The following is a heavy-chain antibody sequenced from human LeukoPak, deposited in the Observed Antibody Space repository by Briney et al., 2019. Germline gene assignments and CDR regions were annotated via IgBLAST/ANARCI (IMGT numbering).Heavy chain of an antibody. V-gene: IGHV3-30*18. CDR1: GFTFSSYA. CDR2: ISSDGSNK. CDR3: AKICAPLIVAPRGYFNY. D-gene: IGHD5-12*01. Sequence: PGGSLRLSCAASGFTFSSYAMHWVRQAPGKGLEWVAVISSDGSNKYYADSVKGRFTISRDNSKNTLYLQMNSLRAEDTAVYYCAKICAPLIVAPRGYFNYGGQEPLVTVSS. J-gene: IGHJ4*02.